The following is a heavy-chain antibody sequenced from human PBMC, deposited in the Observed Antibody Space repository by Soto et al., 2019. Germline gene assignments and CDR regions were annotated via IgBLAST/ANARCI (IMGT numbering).Heavy chain of an antibody. Sequence: SVKVSCKTSGFTFTNSAVQWVRQARGQRLEWIGWIIVGSGRTNYAQTLQGRVTITRDISANTAYMELTSLTSDDTAVYYCAAEVYSGGDCCHFDYWGQGTQVTVSS. CDR3: AAEVYSGGDCCHFDY. CDR1: GFTFTNSA. CDR2: IIVGSGRT. J-gene: IGHJ4*02. V-gene: IGHV1-58*01. D-gene: IGHD2-21*02.